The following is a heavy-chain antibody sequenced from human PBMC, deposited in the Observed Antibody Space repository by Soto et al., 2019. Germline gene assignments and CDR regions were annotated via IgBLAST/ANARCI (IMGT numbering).Heavy chain of an antibody. V-gene: IGHV1-8*01. CDR2: MNPNSGNT. Sequence: ASVKVSCKASGYTFTSYDINWVRQATGQGLEWMGWMNPNSGNTGYAQKFQGRVTITRNTSTSTAYMELSSLRSEDTAVYYCARGVSQPLRYYYGMDVWGQGTTVTVSS. CDR3: ARGVSQPLRYYYGMDV. J-gene: IGHJ6*02. CDR1: GYTFTSYD.